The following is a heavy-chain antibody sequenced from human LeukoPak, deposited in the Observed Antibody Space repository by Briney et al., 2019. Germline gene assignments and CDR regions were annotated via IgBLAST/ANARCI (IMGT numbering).Heavy chain of an antibody. Sequence: GGSLRLSCAASGVTLSTYAMSWARQAPGKGREWVSGISSSGSGDNTYYADSVKGRFTISRDSAKNSLYLQMNSLRADDTAVYYCAKDRSQQQLFWTFDPWGQGTLVTVSS. CDR1: GVTLSTYA. CDR2: ISSSGSGDNT. J-gene: IGHJ5*02. D-gene: IGHD6-13*01. V-gene: IGHV3-23*01. CDR3: AKDRSQQQLFWTFDP.